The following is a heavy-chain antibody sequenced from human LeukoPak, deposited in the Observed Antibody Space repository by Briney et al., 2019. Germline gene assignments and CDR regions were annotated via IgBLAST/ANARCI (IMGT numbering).Heavy chain of an antibody. V-gene: IGHV1-2*02. CDR2: INPNSGGT. J-gene: IGHJ4*02. Sequence: GASVKVSCKASGYTFTGYYMHWVRQAPGQGLEWMGWINPNSGGTNYAQKFQGRVTMTRDTSISTAYMELSRRRSDDTAVYYCARDLWDSSSWYAPFDYWGQGTLVTVSS. CDR3: ARDLWDSSSWYAPFDY. D-gene: IGHD6-13*01. CDR1: GYTFTGYY.